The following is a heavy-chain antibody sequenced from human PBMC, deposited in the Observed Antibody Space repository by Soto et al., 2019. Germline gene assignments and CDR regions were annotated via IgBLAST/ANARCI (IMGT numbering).Heavy chain of an antibody. CDR2: INHSGST. V-gene: IGHV4-34*01. Sequence: SETLSLTCAVYGGSFSGYYWNWIRQPPGKGLEWIGEINHSGSTNYNPSLKSRVTISVDTSKNQFSLKLSSVTAADTAVYYCARGLRGGGGSCYCAFDIWGQGTMVTVSS. D-gene: IGHD2-15*01. CDR1: GGSFSGYY. CDR3: ARGLRGGGGSCYCAFDI. J-gene: IGHJ3*02.